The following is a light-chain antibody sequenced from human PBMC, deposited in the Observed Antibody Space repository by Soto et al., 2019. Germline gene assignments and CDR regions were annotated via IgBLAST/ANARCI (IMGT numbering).Light chain of an antibody. V-gene: IGKV3-11*01. Sequence: FLTQSPFSLSLYPVEIATLSCRASQSFRGLLAWYQQKPGQAPRLLIYDAYNRATGIPPRFSGSGSGTDFTLTISSLEPEDSAVYYCQQRHMWPITFGQGTRLEIK. CDR2: DAY. J-gene: IGKJ5*01. CDR3: QQRHMWPIT. CDR1: QSFRGL.